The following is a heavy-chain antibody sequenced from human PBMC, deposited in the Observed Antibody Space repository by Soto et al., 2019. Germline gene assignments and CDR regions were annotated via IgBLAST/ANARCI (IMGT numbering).Heavy chain of an antibody. CDR1: GFTFSSYG. V-gene: IGHV3-33*01. CDR3: ARDAYYDILTGLNWFDP. D-gene: IGHD3-9*01. J-gene: IGHJ5*02. Sequence: PGGSLRLSXAASGFTFSSYGMHWVRQAPGKGLEWVAVIWYDGSNKYYADSVKGRFTISRDNSKNTLYLQMNSLRAEDTAVYYCARDAYYDILTGLNWFDPWGQGTLVTVSS. CDR2: IWYDGSNK.